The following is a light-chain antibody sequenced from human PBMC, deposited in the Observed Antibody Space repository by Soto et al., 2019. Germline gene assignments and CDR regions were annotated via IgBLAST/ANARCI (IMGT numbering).Light chain of an antibody. J-gene: IGKJ4*01. V-gene: IGKV1-33*01. CDR3: QQFDSVPALT. CDR2: DAS. CDR1: QDIANY. Sequence: DIQMTKSPPSLSASVGDRVTITCQASQDIANYLNWYQQKPGEAPKLLIYDASNLQAGVPSRFSGSGFTTRSTLTISSLQPEDVATYYCQQFDSVPALTFGGGTKVEIK.